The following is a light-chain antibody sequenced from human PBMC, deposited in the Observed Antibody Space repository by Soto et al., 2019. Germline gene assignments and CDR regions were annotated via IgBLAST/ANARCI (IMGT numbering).Light chain of an antibody. Sequence: EIVLTQSPGTLSLSPGERATLSCRTSQSVSSSYLAWYQQKPGQAPRLLIYGASSRATGLPDRFSGSGSGTDFTLTISRPEPEGFAVYYCQQYGRSWWTFGQGTKVEIK. CDR1: QSVSSSY. CDR2: GAS. V-gene: IGKV3-20*01. CDR3: QQYGRSWWT. J-gene: IGKJ1*01.